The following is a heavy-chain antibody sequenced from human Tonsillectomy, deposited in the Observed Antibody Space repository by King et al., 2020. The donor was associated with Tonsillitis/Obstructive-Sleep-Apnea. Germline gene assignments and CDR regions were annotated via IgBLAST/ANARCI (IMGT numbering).Heavy chain of an antibody. J-gene: IGHJ4*02. CDR3: TKGIVGATALDY. D-gene: IGHD1-26*01. Sequence: VQLVESGGGLVQPGGSLRLSCAASGFTFSSYAMSWVRQAPGKGLEWFSAISGSGGSTYYADSVEGRFTIVRDNSKNPRYLQMNSLRAEDTAVYYCTKGIVGATALDYWGQGTLVTVSS. V-gene: IGHV3-23*04. CDR1: GFTFSSYA. CDR2: ISGSGGST.